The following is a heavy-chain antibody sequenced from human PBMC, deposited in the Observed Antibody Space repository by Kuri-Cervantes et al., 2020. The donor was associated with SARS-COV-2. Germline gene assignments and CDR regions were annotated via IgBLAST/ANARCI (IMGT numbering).Heavy chain of an antibody. Sequence: GGSLRLSCAASGFTFSSYNMNWVRQAPGKGLEWVSSISGSSSYIYYADSVKGRFTISRDNAKNSLYLQMNSLRAEDTAVYYCARDIYWNPVVWGQGTLVTVSS. D-gene: IGHD1-1*01. CDR1: GFTFSSYN. CDR2: ISGSSSYI. V-gene: IGHV3-21*01. J-gene: IGHJ4*02. CDR3: ARDIYWNPVV.